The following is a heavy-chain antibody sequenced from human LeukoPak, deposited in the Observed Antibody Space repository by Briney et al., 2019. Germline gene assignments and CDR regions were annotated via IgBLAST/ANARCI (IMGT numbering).Heavy chain of an antibody. CDR3: AVRTAAYAFDP. CDR1: GFTFDDYA. Sequence: GRSLRLSCAASGFTFDDYAMHWVRQVPGKGLEWLSGITWNSDVIIYADSVKGRFTISRDNAKNSLYLQMNSLRTEDTALYYCAVRTAAYAFDPWGQGTLVTVSS. J-gene: IGHJ5*02. D-gene: IGHD2-2*01. V-gene: IGHV3-9*01. CDR2: ITWNSDVI.